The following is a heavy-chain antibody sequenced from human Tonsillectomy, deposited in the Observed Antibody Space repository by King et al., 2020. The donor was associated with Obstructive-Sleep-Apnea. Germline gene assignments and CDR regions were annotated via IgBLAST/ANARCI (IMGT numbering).Heavy chain of an antibody. D-gene: IGHD3-16*01. Sequence: EVQLVESGGGLVQPGGSLRLSCAASGFSFSSYAMTWVRQAPGKGLEWVSSISGSGESTYYADSVKGRFTISRDNSKYTLYLQVNSLRAEDTAIYYCAKDVGLWEPLDYWGQGTLVTVSS. J-gene: IGHJ4*02. CDR1: GFSFSSYA. V-gene: IGHV3-23*04. CDR3: AKDVGLWEPLDY. CDR2: ISGSGEST.